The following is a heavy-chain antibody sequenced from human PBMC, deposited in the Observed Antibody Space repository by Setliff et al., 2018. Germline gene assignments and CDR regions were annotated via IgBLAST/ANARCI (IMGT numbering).Heavy chain of an antibody. CDR3: VRDRAAIVVGPPTAAFDI. D-gene: IGHD2-2*01. CDR1: GYTFVKYG. J-gene: IGHJ3*02. V-gene: IGHV1-18*01. CDR2: ISGYNGYT. Sequence: ASVKVSCKAFGYTFVKYGTSWVRQAPGQGLEWMGWISGYNGYTVYAQKLQGRVTLTTDTSTGTAYMEVRSLRSDDTAQYYCVRDRAAIVVGPPTAAFDIWGQGTMVTVS.